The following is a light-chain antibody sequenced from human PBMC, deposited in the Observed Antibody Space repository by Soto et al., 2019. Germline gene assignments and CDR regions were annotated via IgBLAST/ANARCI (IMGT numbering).Light chain of an antibody. CDR1: SSDIGGYNA. Sequence: QSALTQPASVSGSPGQTITISLTGTSSDIGGYNAVSWYQHHPGKAPKLIIYEVTHRPSGVSDRFSASKSGNTASLTISGLQAEDEADYYCNSFRVSHLYVFGTGTKVTVL. CDR3: NSFRVSHLYV. V-gene: IGLV2-14*01. J-gene: IGLJ1*01. CDR2: EVT.